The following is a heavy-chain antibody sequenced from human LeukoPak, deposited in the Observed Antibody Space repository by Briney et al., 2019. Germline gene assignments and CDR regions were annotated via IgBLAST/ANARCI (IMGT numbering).Heavy chain of an antibody. CDR2: IYPDDSDT. CDR1: EYSFPNYC. D-gene: IGHD4-17*01. CDR3: ARPQDYGDYDY. Sequence: GESLKISCKHSEYSFPNYCIGWVRQMPGKGLEWMGIIYPDDSDTRYSPSFQGQVTISADRSISTAYLQWSSLKASDTAMYYCARPQDYGDYDYWGQGTLVTVSS. J-gene: IGHJ4*02. V-gene: IGHV5-51*01.